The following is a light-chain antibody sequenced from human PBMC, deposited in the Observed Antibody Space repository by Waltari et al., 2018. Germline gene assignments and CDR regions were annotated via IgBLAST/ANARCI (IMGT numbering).Light chain of an antibody. CDR2: GAS. J-gene: IGKJ2*01. V-gene: IGKV3-20*01. CDR1: QSVSSSY. Sequence: DIVFTPPPGTLSLSPGESATLPCRASQSVSSSYLAWYQQKPGQAPRLLIYGASSRATGIPDRFSGSGSGTDFTLTISRLEPEDFAVYYCQQYGSLYTFGQGSKLEIK. CDR3: QQYGSLYT.